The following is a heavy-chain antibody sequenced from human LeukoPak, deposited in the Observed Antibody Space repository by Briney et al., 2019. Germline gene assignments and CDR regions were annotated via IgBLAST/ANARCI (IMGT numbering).Heavy chain of an antibody. CDR3: ARESFGSGRNNWFDP. D-gene: IGHD3-10*01. Sequence: PSETLSLTCTVSGGSIDSYYWSWIRQPPGKGLEWIGFIYYSGSTKYNPSLKSRVTISMDRSTNQFSLKLTSVTAADTAVYYCARESFGSGRNNWFDPWGQGTLVTVSS. V-gene: IGHV4-59*01. CDR2: IYYSGST. J-gene: IGHJ5*02. CDR1: GGSIDSYY.